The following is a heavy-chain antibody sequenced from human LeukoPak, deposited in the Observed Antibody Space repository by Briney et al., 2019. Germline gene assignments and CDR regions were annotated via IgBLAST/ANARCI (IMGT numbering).Heavy chain of an antibody. CDR2: IKQDGSDK. D-gene: IGHD2-2*01. J-gene: IGHJ4*02. CDR1: GFTFCSFW. V-gene: IGHV3-7*04. CDR3: ARPYCTTPSCYSPVDS. Sequence: PGGSLRLSCAASGFTFCSFWMTWVRQAPGKGLEWVATIKQDGSDKYYVDSVKGRFTISRDNAKNSLYLQINSLRAEDTAVYYCARPYCTTPSCYSPVDSWGQGSLVTVSS.